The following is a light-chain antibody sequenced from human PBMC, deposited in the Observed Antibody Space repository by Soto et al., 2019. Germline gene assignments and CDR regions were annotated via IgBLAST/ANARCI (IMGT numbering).Light chain of an antibody. CDR3: QLYGSSIT. CDR1: QSVSSTY. Sequence: EILLTQSPGTLSLSPGERGTLSCRASQSVSSTYLAWYQQKPGRAPRLLIYGTSSRPTGTPDRFSGSGSGTDFTLTISRLEPEDFAVYYCQLYGSSITFGQGTRLEIK. J-gene: IGKJ5*01. V-gene: IGKV3-20*01. CDR2: GTS.